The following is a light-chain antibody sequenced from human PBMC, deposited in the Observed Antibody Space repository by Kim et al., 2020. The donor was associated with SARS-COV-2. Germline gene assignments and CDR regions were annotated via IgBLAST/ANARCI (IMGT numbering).Light chain of an antibody. V-gene: IGLV2-11*03. CDR2: DVA. Sequence: GRPSLTSSSAASSDVVGCNHCACCQQHPADAPPLQIIDVAKRPPGVAARFSGSKSGNTASLPISGLQAEDEGDYYCSSFAAGDKYVFGTGTKVTVL. J-gene: IGLJ1*01. CDR1: SSDVVGCNH. CDR3: SSFAAGDKYV.